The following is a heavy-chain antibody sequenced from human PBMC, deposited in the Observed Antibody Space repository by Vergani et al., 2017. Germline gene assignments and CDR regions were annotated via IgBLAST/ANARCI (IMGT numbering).Heavy chain of an antibody. CDR1: DSISNGPY. CDR3: ARHLRGYSYGVFDY. J-gene: IGHJ4*02. CDR2: LYASGST. D-gene: IGHD5-18*01. Sequence: QVQLQESGPGLVKPSETLSLICDVSDSISNGPYCGWIWQSPEKGLEWIGSLYASGSTYYSPSLKSRVAISIDTSKNHFSLRLSSVTAADTAVYYCARHLRGYSYGVFDYWGQGREVTVSS. V-gene: IGHV4-38-2*01.